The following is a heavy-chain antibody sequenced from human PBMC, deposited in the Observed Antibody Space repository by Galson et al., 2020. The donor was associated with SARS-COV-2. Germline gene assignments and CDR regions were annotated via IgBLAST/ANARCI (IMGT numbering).Heavy chain of an antibody. Sequence: GESLKISCKVSGYTLTELSMHWVRQAPGKGLEWMGGFDPEDGETIYAQKFQGRVTMTEDTSTDTAYMELSSLRSEDTAVYYCATDPYGSGSYSQAPGNYYYYGMDVWGQGTTVTVSS. CDR1: GYTLTELS. D-gene: IGHD3-10*01. V-gene: IGHV1-24*01. CDR3: ATDPYGSGSYSQAPGNYYYYGMDV. CDR2: FDPEDGET. J-gene: IGHJ6*02.